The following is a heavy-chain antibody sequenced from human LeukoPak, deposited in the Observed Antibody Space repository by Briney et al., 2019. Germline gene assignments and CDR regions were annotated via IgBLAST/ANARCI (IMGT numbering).Heavy chain of an antibody. CDR3: ARAVAGDDAFDI. D-gene: IGHD6-19*01. V-gene: IGHV4-39*07. CDR1: GGSISGSSSY. J-gene: IGHJ3*02. CDR2: IYYSGST. Sequence: SETLSLTCSVSGGSISGSSSYWGWIRQPPGKGLEWIGSIYYSGSTYDNPALKSRVTISVDTSKNQFSLKLSSVTAADTAVYYCARAVAGDDAFDIWGQGTMVTVSS.